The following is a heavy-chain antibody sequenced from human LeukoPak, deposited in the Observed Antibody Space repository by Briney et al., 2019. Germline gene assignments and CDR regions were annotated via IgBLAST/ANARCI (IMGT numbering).Heavy chain of an antibody. CDR2: ISSSRVYI. V-gene: IGHV3-21*01. CDR3: ARDGSSSAFDV. D-gene: IGHD2-15*01. J-gene: IGHJ3*01. CDR1: GFAFSTYY. Sequence: GGSLRLSCAASGFAFSTYYMNWFRQAPGKGLEWVSSISSSRVYIYYADSVRGRFTISRDNAKNSLYLQMNSPRAEDTAVYYCARDGSSSAFDVWGPGTMVTVSS.